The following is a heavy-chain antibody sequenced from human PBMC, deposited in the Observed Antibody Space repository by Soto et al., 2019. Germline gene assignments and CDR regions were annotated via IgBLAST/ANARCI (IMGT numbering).Heavy chain of an antibody. V-gene: IGHV4-39*01. J-gene: IGHJ4*02. CDR2: IYYSGST. D-gene: IGHD3-16*01. CDR1: GGSISSGGYY. Sequence: PSETLSLTCTVSGGSISSGGYYWSWIRQHPGKGLEWIGSIYYSGSTYYNPSLKSRVTISVDTSKNQFSLKLSSVTAADTAVYYCARRGITSYYFDYWGQGTLVTVSS. CDR3: ARRGITSYYFDY.